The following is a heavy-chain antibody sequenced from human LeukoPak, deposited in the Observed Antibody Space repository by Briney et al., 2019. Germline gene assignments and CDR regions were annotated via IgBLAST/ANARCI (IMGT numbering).Heavy chain of an antibody. CDR2: IKQDGSEK. Sequence: PGGSLRLSCAASGFTFSSYWMSWVRHAPGKGLEWVANIKQDGSEKYYVDSVKGRFTISRDNAKNSLYLQMNSLRAEDTAVYYRARDGSSGWYLAFDIWGQGTMVTVSS. D-gene: IGHD6-19*01. V-gene: IGHV3-7*01. CDR1: GFTFSSYW. CDR3: ARDGSSGWYLAFDI. J-gene: IGHJ3*02.